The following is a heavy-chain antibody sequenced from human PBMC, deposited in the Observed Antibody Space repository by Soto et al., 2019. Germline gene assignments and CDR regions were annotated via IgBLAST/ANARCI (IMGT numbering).Heavy chain of an antibody. D-gene: IGHD4-17*01. CDR1: GGSISSSSYY. CDR2: IYYSGST. Sequence: SETLSLTCTVSGGSISSSSYYWGWIRQPPGKGLEWIGSIYYSGSTYYNPSLKSRVTISVDTSKNQFSLKLSSVTAADTAVYYCARLDLDYGEFGYXYYGMDVWGQGTTVTVSS. J-gene: IGHJ6*02. V-gene: IGHV4-39*01. CDR3: ARLDLDYGEFGYXYYGMDV.